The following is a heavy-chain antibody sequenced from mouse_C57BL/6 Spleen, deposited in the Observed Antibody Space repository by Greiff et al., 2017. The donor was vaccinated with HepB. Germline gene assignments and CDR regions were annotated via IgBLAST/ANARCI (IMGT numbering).Heavy chain of an antibody. CDR2: IDPSDSYT. J-gene: IGHJ1*03. CDR3: VPYYYGSSSHWYFDV. V-gene: IGHV1-50*01. CDR1: GYTFTSYW. Sequence: QVQLQQPGAELVKPGASVKLSCKASGYTFTSYWMQWVKQRPGQGLEWIGEIDPSDSYTNYNQKFKGKATLTVDTSSSTAYMQLSSLTSEDSAVYYCVPYYYGSSSHWYFDVWGTGTTVTVSS. D-gene: IGHD1-1*01.